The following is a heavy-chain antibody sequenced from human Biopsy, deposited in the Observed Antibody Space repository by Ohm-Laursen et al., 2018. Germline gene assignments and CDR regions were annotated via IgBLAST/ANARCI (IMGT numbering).Heavy chain of an antibody. D-gene: IGHD3-16*01. J-gene: IGHJ3*02. Sequence: GSLRLSCTASEFTFSGYSMNWVRQAPGRGLEWVSYINVYSNKKYYADSVKGRFIVSRDNDKNSLYLQMNSLTAEDTAIYYCTRAYRYGLDAFDMWGQGTMVTVSS. CDR2: INVYSNKK. V-gene: IGHV3-48*04. CDR1: EFTFSGYS. CDR3: TRAYRYGLDAFDM.